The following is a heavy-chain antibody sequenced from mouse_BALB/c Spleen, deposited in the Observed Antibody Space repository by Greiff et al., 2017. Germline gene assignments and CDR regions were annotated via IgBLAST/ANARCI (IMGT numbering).Heavy chain of an antibody. Sequence: VHVKQSGPELEKPGASVKISCKASGYSFTGYNMNWVKQSNGKSLEWIGNIDPYYGGTSYNQKFKGKATLTVDKSSSTAYMQLKSLTSEDSAVYYCARGYGNYGILAYWGQGTLVTVSA. D-gene: IGHD2-1*01. V-gene: IGHV1-39*01. CDR1: GYSFTGYN. J-gene: IGHJ3*01. CDR2: IDPYYGGT. CDR3: ARGYGNYGILAY.